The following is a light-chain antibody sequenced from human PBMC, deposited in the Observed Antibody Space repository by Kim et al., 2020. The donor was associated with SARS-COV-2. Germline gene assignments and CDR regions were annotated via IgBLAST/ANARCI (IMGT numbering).Light chain of an antibody. CDR2: WAS. CDR3: QQYYALPLP. J-gene: IGKJ4*01. V-gene: IGKV4-1*01. Sequence: DIVMTQSPDSLTVSLGERATINCRSSQSLFFKSNKKNYLAWYQQKSGQPPKLLIYWASTRESGVPDRFSGGGSGTDFTLTINCLPAEDVAMYFCQQYYALPLPFGGGTKLEI. CDR1: QSLFFKSNKKNY.